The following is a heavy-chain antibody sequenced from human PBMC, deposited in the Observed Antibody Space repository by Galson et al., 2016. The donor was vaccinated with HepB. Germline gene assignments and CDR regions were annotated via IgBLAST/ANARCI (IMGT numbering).Heavy chain of an antibody. CDR1: GYRFTSYW. D-gene: IGHD1-1*01. J-gene: IGHJ3*02. Sequence: QSGAEVKKPGESLTISCKGSGYRFTSYWIAWVRQMPGKGLEWMGTIYPDDSDARYRPSLQGQVTLSADKSINTAYLQWSSLKASDTATYYCARRGNAFDIWGQGTMVTVSS. CDR3: ARRGNAFDI. V-gene: IGHV5-51*01. CDR2: IYPDDSDA.